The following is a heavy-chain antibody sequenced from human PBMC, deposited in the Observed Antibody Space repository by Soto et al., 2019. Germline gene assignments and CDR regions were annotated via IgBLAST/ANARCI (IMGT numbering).Heavy chain of an antibody. V-gene: IGHV1-69*01. Sequence: QVQLVQSGAEVKKPGSSVKVSCKASGGTFSSHVFNWVRQAPGQGLEWMGGIMPIIGTANYAQKFQGRVTLTADESTSTAYMELGSLRSEDTAVYYCARDLEFRDGNISHLGYLGQGTLVTVSS. D-gene: IGHD3-10*01. CDR3: ARDLEFRDGNISHLGY. CDR2: IMPIIGTA. J-gene: IGHJ4*02. CDR1: GGTFSSHV.